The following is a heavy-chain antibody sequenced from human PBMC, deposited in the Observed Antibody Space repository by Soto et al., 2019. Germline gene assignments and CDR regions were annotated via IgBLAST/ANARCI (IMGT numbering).Heavy chain of an antibody. Sequence: PGGSLRLSCAASGFTFSDYYMSWIRQAPGKGLEWVSYISSSGSTIYYADSVKGRFTISRDNAKNSLYLQMNSLRAEDTAVYYCARDSYVGVGATTWVDYWGQGTLVTVS. CDR3: ARDSYVGVGATTWVDY. CDR2: ISSSGSTI. D-gene: IGHD1-26*01. CDR1: GFTFSDYY. V-gene: IGHV3-11*01. J-gene: IGHJ4*02.